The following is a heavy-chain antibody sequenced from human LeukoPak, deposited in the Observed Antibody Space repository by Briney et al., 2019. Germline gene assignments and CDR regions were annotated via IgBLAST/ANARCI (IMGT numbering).Heavy chain of an antibody. V-gene: IGHV1-2*02. Sequence: ASVKVSCKASGYTFTGYYIHWVRQAPGQGLEWMGWINPNSGGTSCAQKFQGRVTMTTDTSISTAFMELSRLTSDDTAVYYCARDLGGSGEDYWGQGTLVTASS. CDR3: ARDLGGSGEDY. CDR1: GYTFTGYY. D-gene: IGHD3-10*01. J-gene: IGHJ4*02. CDR2: INPNSGGT.